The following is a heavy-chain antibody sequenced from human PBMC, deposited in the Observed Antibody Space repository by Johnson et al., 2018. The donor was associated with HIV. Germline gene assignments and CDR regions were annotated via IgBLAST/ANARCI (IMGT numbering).Heavy chain of an antibody. CDR2: IKSEVDDGTT. CDR1: GFTVSSNY. V-gene: IGHV3-15*01. J-gene: IGHJ3*02. D-gene: IGHD4-17*01. CDR3: TTDLRVTTSLRAFDI. Sequence: VQLVESGGGLIQPGGSLRLSCAASGFTVSSNYMSWVRQAPGKGLEWVGRIKSEVDDGTTDYAAPVKGRFAISRDDSKNTLYLQMNSLKTEDTAVYYCTTDLRVTTSLRAFDIWGQGTIVTVSS.